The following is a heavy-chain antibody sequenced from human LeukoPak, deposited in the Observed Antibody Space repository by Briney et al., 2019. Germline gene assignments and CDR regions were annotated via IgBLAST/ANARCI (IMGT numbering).Heavy chain of an antibody. CDR1: GGSISSYY. J-gene: IGHJ4*02. CDR2: IYYSGST. V-gene: IGHV4-59*01. Sequence: SETLSLTCTVSGGSISSYYWTWIRQPPGKGLEWIGYIYYSGSTNYNPSLKSRVTISVDTSKNQFSLKLSSVTAAGTAVYYCARDGTYYGSGSYDYWGQGTLVTVSS. D-gene: IGHD3-10*01. CDR3: ARDGTYYGSGSYDY.